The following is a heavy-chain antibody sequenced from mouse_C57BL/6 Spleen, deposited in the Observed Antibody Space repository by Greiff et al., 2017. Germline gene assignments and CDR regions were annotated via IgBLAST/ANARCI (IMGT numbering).Heavy chain of an antibody. V-gene: IGHV5-4*01. J-gene: IGHJ2*01. CDR1: GFTFSSYA. Sequence: EVQRVESGGGLVKPGGSLKLSCAASGFTFSSYAMSWVRQTPEKRLEWVATISDGGSYTYYPDNIKGGFTISKDNAKNNLYLQMSHLKSEDTAMYYCARGAWPRGFDYWGQGTTLTVSS. CDR3: ARGAWPRGFDY. CDR2: ISDGGSYT.